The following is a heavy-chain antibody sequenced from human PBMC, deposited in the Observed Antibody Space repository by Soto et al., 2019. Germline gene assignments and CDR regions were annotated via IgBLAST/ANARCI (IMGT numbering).Heavy chain of an antibody. V-gene: IGHV1-18*01. J-gene: IGHJ4*02. Sequence: ASVKVSCKASGYTFTSYGISWVRQAHGQGLEWMGWISAYNGNTNYAQKLQGRVTMTTDTSTSTAYMELRSLRSDDTAVYYCATHHYYDSSGYSAPLIWGQGTLVTVSS. CDR3: ATHHYYDSSGYSAPLI. CDR1: GYTFTSYG. CDR2: ISAYNGNT. D-gene: IGHD3-22*01.